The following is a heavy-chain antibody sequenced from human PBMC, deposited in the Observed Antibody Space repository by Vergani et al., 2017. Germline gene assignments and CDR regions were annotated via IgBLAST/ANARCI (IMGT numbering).Heavy chain of an antibody. D-gene: IGHD3-16*01. V-gene: IGHV1-3*01. Sequence: QVQLVQSGAEVKKPGASVKVSCKASGYTFTSYAMHWVRQAPGQRLEWMGWINAGNGNTKYSQKFQGRVTITRDTSASTAYMELSSLRSEDTAVYYCARGRGVGGLLRFDPWGQGTLVTVSS. J-gene: IGHJ5*02. CDR2: INAGNGNT. CDR3: ARGRGVGGLLRFDP. CDR1: GYTFTSYA.